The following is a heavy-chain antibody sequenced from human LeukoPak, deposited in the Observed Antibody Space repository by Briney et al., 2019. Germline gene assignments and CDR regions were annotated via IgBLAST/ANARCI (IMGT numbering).Heavy chain of an antibody. Sequence: SETLSLTCTVSGGSFGNYYWSWIRQPPGKGLEWIGYIYDSGTTNYNPSLKSRVTISVDTATNQFSLKLSSVTAADTAVYYCATYIVGATRDYFDYWGQGTLVTVSS. J-gene: IGHJ4*02. CDR1: GGSFGNYY. CDR3: ATYIVGATRDYFDY. D-gene: IGHD1-26*01. CDR2: IYDSGTT. V-gene: IGHV4-59*12.